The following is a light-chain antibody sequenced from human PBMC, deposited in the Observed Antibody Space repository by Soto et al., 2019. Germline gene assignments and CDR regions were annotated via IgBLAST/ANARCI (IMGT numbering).Light chain of an antibody. CDR2: EGS. Sequence: QSALTQPASVSGSPGQSITISCTGTSSDVGSYNLVSWYQHHPGKAPKLMIYEGSKRPSGVSNRFSGSKSGNTASLTISGLQSEDEADYYCCSFAGSSTYVLGTGIKVTVL. J-gene: IGLJ1*01. CDR3: CSFAGSSTYV. V-gene: IGLV2-23*01. CDR1: SSDVGSYNL.